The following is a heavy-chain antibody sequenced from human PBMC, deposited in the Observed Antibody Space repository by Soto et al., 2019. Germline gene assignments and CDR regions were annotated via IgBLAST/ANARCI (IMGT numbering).Heavy chain of an antibody. CDR3: ATIHDYTKKGDRYYYYYMDV. V-gene: IGHV1-18*01. Sequence: ASVKVSCKASGYTFTSYGISWVRQAPGQGLEWMGWISAYNGNTNYAQKLQGRVTMTTDTSTSTAYMELRSLRSDDTAVYYCATIHDYTKKGDRYYYYYMDVWGKGTTVTVSS. D-gene: IGHD4-4*01. J-gene: IGHJ6*03. CDR2: ISAYNGNT. CDR1: GYTFTSYG.